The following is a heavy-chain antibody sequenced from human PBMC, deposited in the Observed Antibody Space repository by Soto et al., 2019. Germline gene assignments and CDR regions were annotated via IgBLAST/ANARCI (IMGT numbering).Heavy chain of an antibody. CDR1: GGSISSSNW. Sequence: QVQLQESGPGLVKPSGTLSLTCAVSGGSISSSNWWSWVRQPAGKGLEWIGEIYHSGSTNYNPSLRSRVTISVDKSKNQFSLKLSSVTAADTAVYYCARRRYCTNGVCYDGMDVWGQGTTVTVSS. CDR2: IYHSGST. V-gene: IGHV4-4*02. CDR3: ARRRYCTNGVCYDGMDV. J-gene: IGHJ6*02. D-gene: IGHD2-8*01.